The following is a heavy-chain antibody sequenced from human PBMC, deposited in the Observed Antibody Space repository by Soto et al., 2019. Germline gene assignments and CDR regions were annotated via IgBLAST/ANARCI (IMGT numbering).Heavy chain of an antibody. CDR3: AKAYFVWSSEQPYYFDY. Sequence: EVQLLDSGGGLVKPGGSLRLSCAASGFTFSNYAMTWVRQGPGKGLEWVSGISGSGGRAYYADSVKGRFTISRDNSKSTLYLQMNSLRAEDTAVYYCAKAYFVWSSEQPYYFDYWCQGTLVTVSS. J-gene: IGHJ4*02. V-gene: IGHV3-23*01. D-gene: IGHD3-16*01. CDR1: GFTFSNYA. CDR2: ISGSGGRA.